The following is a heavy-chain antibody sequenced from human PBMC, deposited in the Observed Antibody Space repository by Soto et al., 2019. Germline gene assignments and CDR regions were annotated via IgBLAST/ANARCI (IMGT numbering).Heavy chain of an antibody. D-gene: IGHD3-10*01. CDR1: GFIFNSYG. J-gene: IGHJ4*02. V-gene: IGHV3-33*01. Sequence: PGGSLRLSCAASGFIFNSYGMHWVRQAPGKGLEWVAVIWSDGSKKYYADSVKGRFTISRDSSENTLYLQMNSLRAEDTAVYFCVRDYFGSGSFLSDYWGQGTLVTVSS. CDR2: IWSDGSKK. CDR3: VRDYFGSGSFLSDY.